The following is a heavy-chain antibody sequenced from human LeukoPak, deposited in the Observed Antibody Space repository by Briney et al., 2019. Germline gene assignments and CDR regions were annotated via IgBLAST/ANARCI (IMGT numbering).Heavy chain of an antibody. CDR3: TTDLPTGYSSSSGYPLYYYYMDV. V-gene: IGHV3-30*02. CDR2: IRYDGSNK. D-gene: IGHD6-6*01. CDR1: GFTFSSYG. J-gene: IGHJ6*03. Sequence: PGGSLRLSCAASGFTFSSYGMHWVRQAPGKGLEWVAFIRYDGSNKYYADSVKGRFTISRDNSKNTLYLQMNSLKTEDTAVYYCTTDLPTGYSSSSGYPLYYYYMDVWGKGTTVTVSS.